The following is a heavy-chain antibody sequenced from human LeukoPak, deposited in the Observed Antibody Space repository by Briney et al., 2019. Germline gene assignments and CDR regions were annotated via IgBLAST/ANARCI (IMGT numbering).Heavy chain of an antibody. CDR3: ARVTMVRGVISSRFNWFDP. Sequence: ASVKVSCKASGYTFTSYGISWVRQAPGQGLEWMGWISAYNGNTNHAQKLQGRVTMTTDTSTSTAYMELRSLRSDDTAVYYCARVTMVRGVISSRFNWFDPWGQGTLVTVSS. CDR1: GYTFTSYG. J-gene: IGHJ5*02. V-gene: IGHV1-18*01. D-gene: IGHD3-10*01. CDR2: ISAYNGNT.